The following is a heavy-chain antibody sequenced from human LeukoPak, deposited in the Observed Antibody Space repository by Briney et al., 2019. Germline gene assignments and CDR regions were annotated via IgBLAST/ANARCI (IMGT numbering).Heavy chain of an antibody. CDR2: IIPIFGTA. V-gene: IGHV1-69*05. J-gene: IGHJ4*02. D-gene: IGHD4-17*01. CDR3: ARANDYGEPFDY. Sequence: SVKVSCKASGGTFSSYAISWVRQAPGQGLEWMGGIIPIFGTANYAQKFQGRVTITTDESTSTAYMELSSLRSEDTAVYYCARANDYGEPFDYWGQETLVTVSS. CDR1: GGTFSSYA.